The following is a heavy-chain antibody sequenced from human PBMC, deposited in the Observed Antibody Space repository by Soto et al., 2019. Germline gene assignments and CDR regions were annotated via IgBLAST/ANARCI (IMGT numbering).Heavy chain of an antibody. J-gene: IGHJ4*02. D-gene: IGHD3-10*01. Sequence: SETLSRTCTVSGGSSSSYYWSCIRQPPGKGLEWIGYIYYSGSTNYNPSLKSRVTISVDTSKNQFSLKLSSVTAADTAVYYCARLRRYGSGSGCFDYWGQGTLVTVSS. CDR1: GGSSSSYY. CDR2: IYYSGST. CDR3: ARLRRYGSGSGCFDY. V-gene: IGHV4-59*01.